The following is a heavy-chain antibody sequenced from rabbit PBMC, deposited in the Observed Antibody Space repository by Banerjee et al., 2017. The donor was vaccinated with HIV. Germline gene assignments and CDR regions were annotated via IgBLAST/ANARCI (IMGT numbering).Heavy chain of an antibody. D-gene: IGHD1-1*01. Sequence: EQLKESGGGLVQPGGSLKLSCKASGFDFTTYYMTWVRQAPGKGLEWIGYISDGGSAHYASWVNGRFTISKTSTTVDLKMTSLTAADTATYFCARDINTSFKLWGPGTLVTVS. V-gene: IGHV1S21*01. J-gene: IGHJ4*01. CDR1: GFDFTTYY. CDR2: ISDGGSA. CDR3: ARDINTSFKL.